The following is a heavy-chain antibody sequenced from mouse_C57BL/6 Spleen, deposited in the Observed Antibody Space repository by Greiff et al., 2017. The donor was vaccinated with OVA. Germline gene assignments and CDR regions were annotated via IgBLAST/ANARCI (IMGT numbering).Heavy chain of an antibody. CDR2: ILPGSGST. CDR3: ARDSNYVSYYAMDY. V-gene: IGHV1-9*01. Sequence: VQLQQSGAELMTPGASVKLSCKAPGYTFTGYWIEWVKQRPGHGLEWIGEILPGSGSTNYHEKFKGKATFTADTSSNTAYMQLSSLTTEDSAIYYCARDSNYVSYYAMDYWGQGTSVTVSS. CDR1: GYTFTGYW. J-gene: IGHJ4*01. D-gene: IGHD2-5*01.